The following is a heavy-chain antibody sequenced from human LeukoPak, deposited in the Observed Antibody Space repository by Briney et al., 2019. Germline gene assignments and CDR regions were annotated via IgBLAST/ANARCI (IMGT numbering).Heavy chain of an antibody. J-gene: IGHJ4*02. CDR1: GFTFSSYD. CDR2: IGTAGDT. D-gene: IGHD5-12*01. Sequence: GGSLRLSCAASGFTFSSYDMHWVRQATGKGLEWVSAIGTAGDTYYPGSVKGRFTISRENAKNSLYLQMNSLRAGDTAVYYCAAKGNGYTGIYVFAHWGRGTLVTVSS. CDR3: AAKGNGYTGIYVFAH. V-gene: IGHV3-13*01.